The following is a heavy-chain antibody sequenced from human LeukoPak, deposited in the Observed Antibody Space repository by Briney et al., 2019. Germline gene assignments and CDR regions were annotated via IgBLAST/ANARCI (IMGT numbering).Heavy chain of an antibody. J-gene: IGHJ4*02. CDR2: ISSSSSYI. V-gene: IGHV3-21*01. CDR1: GFTFSSYS. Sequence: GGSLRLSCAASGFTFSSYSMNWVRQAPGKGLEWVSSISSSSSYIYYADSVKGRFTISRDNAKNSLYLQMNSLRAEDTAVYYCARVVKRELLFDYWGQGTLVTVSS. CDR3: ARVVKRELLFDY. D-gene: IGHD1-26*01.